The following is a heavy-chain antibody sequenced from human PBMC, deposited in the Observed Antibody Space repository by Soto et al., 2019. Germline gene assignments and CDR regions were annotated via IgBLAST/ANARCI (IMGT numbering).Heavy chain of an antibody. Sequence: QVQLVQSGAEVRKPGASVKVSCKASGYTFTTYGINWVRQAPGQGLEWMGWISAYSGHTNYAQTLQGRVTMTTDTSTRTAHMELRSLRSDDTAVYYCARDQGHCLTGVCYTVFDYWGQGTLVTVSS. CDR1: GYTFTTYG. D-gene: IGHD2-8*01. J-gene: IGHJ4*02. CDR2: ISAYSGHT. V-gene: IGHV1-18*04. CDR3: ARDQGHCLTGVCYTVFDY.